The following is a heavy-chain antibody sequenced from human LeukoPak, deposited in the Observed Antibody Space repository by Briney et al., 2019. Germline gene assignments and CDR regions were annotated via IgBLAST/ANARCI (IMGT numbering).Heavy chain of an antibody. CDR3: ARTQWLVRNWFDP. CDR1: GRSFSGYY. V-gene: IGHV4-34*01. J-gene: IGHJ5*02. D-gene: IGHD6-19*01. Sequence: PPETLSLTCAVYGRSFSGYYWSWIRQPPGKGLEWIGEINHSGSTNYNPSLKSRVTISVDTSKNQFSLKLSSVTAADTAVYYCARTQWLVRNWFDPWGQGTLVTVSS. CDR2: INHSGST.